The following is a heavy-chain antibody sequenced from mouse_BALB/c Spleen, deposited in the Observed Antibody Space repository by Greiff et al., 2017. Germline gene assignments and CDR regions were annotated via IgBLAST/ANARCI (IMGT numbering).Heavy chain of an antibody. CDR2: ISYDGSN. CDR1: GYSITSGYY. D-gene: IGHD2-1*01. V-gene: IGHV3-6*02. J-gene: IGHJ2*01. CDR3: ARDQDGNDY. Sequence: EVKLMESGPGLVKPSQSLSLTCSVTGYSITSGYYWNWIRQFPGNKLEWMGYISYDGSNNYNPSLKNRISITRDTSKNQFFLKLNSVTTEDTATYYCARDQDGNDYWGQGTTLTVSS.